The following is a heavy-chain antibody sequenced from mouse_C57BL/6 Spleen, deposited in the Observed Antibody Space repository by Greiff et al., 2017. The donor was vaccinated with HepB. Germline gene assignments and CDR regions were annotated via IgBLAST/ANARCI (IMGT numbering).Heavy chain of an antibody. CDR2: IDPETGGT. J-gene: IGHJ3*01. Sequence: LVESGAELVRPGASVKLSCKASGYTFTDYEMHWVKQTPVHGLEWIGAIDPETGGTAYNQKFKGKAILTADKSSSTAYMELRSLTSEDSAVYYCTRSDDGYYRYWFAYWGQGTLVTVSA. CDR3: TRSDDGYYRYWFAY. D-gene: IGHD2-3*01. V-gene: IGHV1-15*01. CDR1: GYTFTDYE.